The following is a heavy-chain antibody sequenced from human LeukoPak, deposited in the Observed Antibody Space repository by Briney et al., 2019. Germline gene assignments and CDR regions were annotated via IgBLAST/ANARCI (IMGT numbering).Heavy chain of an antibody. V-gene: IGHV3-30-3*02. CDR1: GFTLSSYA. D-gene: IGHD3-10*01. Sequence: GGSLRLSCAASGFTLSSYAMHWVRQAPGKGLEWVAVISSDGSNKYYADSVKGRFTISRDNSKNTLYLQMNSLRAEDTTVYYCARNYYGSGSYRAYFDYWGQGTLVTVSS. CDR3: ARNYYGSGSYRAYFDY. CDR2: ISSDGSNK. J-gene: IGHJ4*02.